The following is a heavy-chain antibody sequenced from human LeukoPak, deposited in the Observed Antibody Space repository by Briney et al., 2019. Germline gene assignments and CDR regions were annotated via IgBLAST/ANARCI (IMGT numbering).Heavy chain of an antibody. D-gene: IGHD6-6*01. J-gene: IGHJ4*02. CDR3: ARGLYSSSSGADY. CDR1: GLTFSSYA. CDR2: ISYDGSNK. Sequence: GRSLRLSCAASGLTFSSYAMHWVRQAPGKGLEWVAVISYDGSNKYYADSVKGRFTISRDNSKNTLYLQMNSLRAEDTAVYYCARGLYSSSSGADYWGQGTLVTVSS. V-gene: IGHV3-30-3*01.